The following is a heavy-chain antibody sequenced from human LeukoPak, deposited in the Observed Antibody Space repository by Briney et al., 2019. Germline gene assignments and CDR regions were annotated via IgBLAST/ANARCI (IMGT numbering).Heavy chain of an antibody. Sequence: GRSLRLSCAASGFTFSSYAMHWVRQAPGKGLEWVAVISYDGSNKYYADSVKGRFTISRDNSKNTLYLQMNSLRAEDTAVYHCARARSTSLDYWGQGTLVTVSS. D-gene: IGHD6-6*01. CDR1: GFTFSSYA. J-gene: IGHJ4*02. CDR2: ISYDGSNK. V-gene: IGHV3-30*04. CDR3: ARARSTSLDY.